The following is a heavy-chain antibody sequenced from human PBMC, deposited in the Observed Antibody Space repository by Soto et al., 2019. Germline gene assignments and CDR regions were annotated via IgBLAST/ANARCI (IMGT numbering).Heavy chain of an antibody. CDR1: GYTLNIDS. D-gene: IGHD6-19*01. CDR2: ISAYNGNT. V-gene: IGHV1-18*01. Sequence: SVKVSCKASGYTLNIDSGSWGRQAPGQGLEWMGWISAYNGNTDYAQKLQGRVSMTTDTSTRTAYMELRSLTSDDTAVYYCARLSAAFTVAGNLGYWGQGTLVTVSS. J-gene: IGHJ4*02. CDR3: ARLSAAFTVAGNLGY.